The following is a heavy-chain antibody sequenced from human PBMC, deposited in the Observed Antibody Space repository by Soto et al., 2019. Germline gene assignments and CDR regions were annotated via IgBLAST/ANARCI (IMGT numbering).Heavy chain of an antibody. CDR1: GYTFTSYG. V-gene: IGHV1-18*01. CDR2: ISAYNGNT. J-gene: IGHJ6*02. Sequence: GASVKVSCKASGYTFTSYGISWVRQAPGQGLEWMGWISAYNGNTNYAQKLQGRVTMTTDTSTSTAYMELRSLRSDDTAVYYCASVNLDFWSGYRREYYYYGMDVWGQGNTVTVSS. CDR3: ASVNLDFWSGYRREYYYYGMDV. D-gene: IGHD3-3*01.